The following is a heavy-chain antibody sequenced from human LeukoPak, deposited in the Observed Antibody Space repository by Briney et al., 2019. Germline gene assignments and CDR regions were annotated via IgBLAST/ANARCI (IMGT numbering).Heavy chain of an antibody. J-gene: IGHJ3*02. CDR1: GVPFTSYW. Sequence: GGSLRLSCAASGVPFTSYWMHWVRQAPGKGLVWVSRISSDGTDTTYAASVKGRFTISRDNAKNTLYLQMNSLRAEDTAIYFCAKPSSTGWDAFDIWGQGTMVTVSS. V-gene: IGHV3-74*01. CDR2: ISSDGTDT. CDR3: AKPSSTGWDAFDI. D-gene: IGHD6-19*01.